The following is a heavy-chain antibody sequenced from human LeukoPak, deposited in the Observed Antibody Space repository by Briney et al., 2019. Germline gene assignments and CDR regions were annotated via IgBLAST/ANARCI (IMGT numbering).Heavy chain of an antibody. Sequence: GGSLRLSCAASGFTVSSNYMSWVRQAPGKGLEWVSAISGSGGSTYYADSVKGRFTISRDNSKNTLYLQMNSLRAEDTAVYYCAKVGGTSDYYGMDVWGKGTTVTVSS. CDR3: AKVGGTSDYYGMDV. D-gene: IGHD2-2*01. CDR1: GFTVSSNY. J-gene: IGHJ6*04. CDR2: ISGSGGST. V-gene: IGHV3-23*01.